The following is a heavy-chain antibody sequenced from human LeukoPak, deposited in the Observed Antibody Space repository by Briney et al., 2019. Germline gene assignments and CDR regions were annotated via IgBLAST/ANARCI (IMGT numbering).Heavy chain of an antibody. CDR2: IYSGGST. CDR3: ARSRGANHYNWFDP. CDR1: GFTVSSNY. V-gene: IGHV3-53*01. Sequence: GGSLRLSCAASGFTVSSNYMSWVRQAPGKGLEWVSVIYSGGSTYYADSVKGRFTISRDNSKNTLYLQMNSLRAEDTAVYYCARSRGANHYNWFDPWGQGTLVTVSS. D-gene: IGHD1-26*01. J-gene: IGHJ5*02.